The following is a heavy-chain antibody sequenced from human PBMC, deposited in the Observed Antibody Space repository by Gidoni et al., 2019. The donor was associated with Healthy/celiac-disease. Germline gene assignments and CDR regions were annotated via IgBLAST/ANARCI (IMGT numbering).Heavy chain of an antibody. J-gene: IGHJ6*02. Sequence: LVQPGGSLRLSCAASGFTFSSYWMSWVRQAPGKGLEWVANIKQDGSEKYYVDSVKGRFTISRDNAKNSLYLQMNSLRAEETAVYYCARDTTIAPTYYYYGMDVWGQGTTVTVSS. CDR3: ARDTTIAPTYYYYGMDV. CDR2: IKQDGSEK. CDR1: GFTFSSYW. D-gene: IGHD5-12*01. V-gene: IGHV3-7*03.